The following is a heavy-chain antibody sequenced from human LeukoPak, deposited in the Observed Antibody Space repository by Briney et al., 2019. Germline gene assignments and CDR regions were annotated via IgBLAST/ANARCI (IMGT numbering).Heavy chain of an antibody. CDR2: ISGSGGNT. J-gene: IGHJ4*02. D-gene: IGHD2-2*01. CDR1: GFTFDDYA. CDR3: AKEAQGCSITSCYFDS. Sequence: GSLRLSCAASGFTFDDYAMHWVRQVPGKGLEWVSAISGSGGNTYYADSVKGRFTISRDNSKNTLFLQMNSLRAEDTAVYYCAKEAQGCSITSCYFDSWGQGTLVTVSS. V-gene: IGHV3-23*01.